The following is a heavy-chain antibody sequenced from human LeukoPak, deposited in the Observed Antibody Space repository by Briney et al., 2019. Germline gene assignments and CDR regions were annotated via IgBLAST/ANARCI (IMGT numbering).Heavy chain of an antibody. Sequence: ASVKVSCKVSGYTLTELSMHWVRQAPGKGLEWMGGFDPEDGATIYAQKFQGRFTMTGDTSTDTAYMELSSLRSEDTAVYYCAREQGGYYYMDVWGKGTTVTISS. V-gene: IGHV1-24*01. J-gene: IGHJ6*03. D-gene: IGHD3-16*01. CDR1: GYTLTELS. CDR2: FDPEDGAT. CDR3: AREQGGYYYMDV.